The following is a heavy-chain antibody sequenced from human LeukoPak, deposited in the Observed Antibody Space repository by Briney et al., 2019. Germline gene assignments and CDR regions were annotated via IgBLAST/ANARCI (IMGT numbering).Heavy chain of an antibody. CDR3: AKRLSRGYFGKLIFDY. CDR1: GFTFSDFA. D-gene: IGHD3-9*01. V-gene: IGHV3-23*01. Sequence: GGSLRLSCAATGFTFSDFAMSWVRQSPGTGLEWVSSITTTAESTYYADSVKGRFTISRDNSGSTLHLQMYSLRIEDSAVYYCAKRLSRGYFGKLIFDYWGQGALVTVSS. CDR2: ITTTAEST. J-gene: IGHJ4*02.